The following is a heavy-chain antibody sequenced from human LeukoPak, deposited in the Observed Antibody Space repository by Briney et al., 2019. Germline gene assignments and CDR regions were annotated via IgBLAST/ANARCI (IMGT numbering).Heavy chain of an antibody. V-gene: IGHV4-34*01. CDR2: INLRGST. Sequence: SETLSLTCAVYGGSFSGYYWSWIRQPPGKRLEGIGEINLRGSTNYNPSLKSRLTISVDTSKTQFSLTLSSVTAPATAVYYCASYSSNYAYYYYYMDVWGKGTTVTVSS. D-gene: IGHD4-11*01. J-gene: IGHJ6*03. CDR1: GGSFSGYY. CDR3: ASYSSNYAYYYYYMDV.